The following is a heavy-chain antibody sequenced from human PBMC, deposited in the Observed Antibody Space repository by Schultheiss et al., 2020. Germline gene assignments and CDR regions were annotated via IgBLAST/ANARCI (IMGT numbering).Heavy chain of an antibody. CDR3: ARDGPVYCSSTSCTSIDY. Sequence: WGSLRLSCAASGFTFSSYGMHWVRQAPGKGLEWVGLVWYDGSNKYYADSVKGRFTISRDNSKNTLYLQMNSLRAEDTAVYYCARDGPVYCSSTSCTSIDYWGQGTLVTVSS. CDR1: GFTFSSYG. D-gene: IGHD2-2*01. V-gene: IGHV3-33*08. J-gene: IGHJ4*02. CDR2: VWYDGSNK.